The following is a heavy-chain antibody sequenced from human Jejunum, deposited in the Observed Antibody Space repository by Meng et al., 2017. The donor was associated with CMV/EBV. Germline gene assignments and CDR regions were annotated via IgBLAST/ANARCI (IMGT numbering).Heavy chain of an antibody. Sequence: FSSFESNWVSLAPGKGLEWVSYISRAATYTLYADSVEGRFTISRDDAKNSLYLQMNSLREEDTAIYYCAREPPDRSSSSTSPVSDYWGQGTLVTVSS. CDR1: FSSFE. V-gene: IGHV3-48*03. D-gene: IGHD2-2*01. CDR2: ISRAATYT. CDR3: AREPPDRSSSSTSPVSDY. J-gene: IGHJ4*02.